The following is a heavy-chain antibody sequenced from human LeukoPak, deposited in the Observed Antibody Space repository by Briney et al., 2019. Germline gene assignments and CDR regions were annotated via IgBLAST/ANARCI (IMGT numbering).Heavy chain of an antibody. D-gene: IGHD2-2*01. CDR2: IYYSEST. CDR3: ARGSTGPFDY. J-gene: IGHJ4*02. CDR1: GGSISSYY. V-gene: IGHV4-59*01. Sequence: SETLSLTCTVSGGSISSYYWSWIRQPPGKGLEWIGYIYYSESTNYNPSLKSRVTISVDTSKNQFSLKLTSVTAADTAVYYCARGSTGPFDYWGQGTLVTV.